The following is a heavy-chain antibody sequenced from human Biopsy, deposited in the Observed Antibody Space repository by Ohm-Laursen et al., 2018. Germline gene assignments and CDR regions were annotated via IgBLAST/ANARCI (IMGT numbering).Heavy chain of an antibody. CDR2: INHTGST. V-gene: IGHV4-34*01. CDR1: SGSISGNY. D-gene: IGHD3-3*01. CDR3: ARARAYSDFWGGPKDY. J-gene: IGHJ4*02. Sequence: SDTLSLTWAVSSGSISGNYWGWIRQPPGKGLEWMGEINHTGSTKYNPSLMSRVTISIDTSNSQFSLKLTSVTAADTTVYFCARARAYSDFWGGPKDYRGQGILVTVSS.